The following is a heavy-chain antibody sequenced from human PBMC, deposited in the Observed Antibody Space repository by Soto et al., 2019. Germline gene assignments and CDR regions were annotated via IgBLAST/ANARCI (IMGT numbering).Heavy chain of an antibody. CDR1: GFTFSSYG. CDR2: ISYDGSNK. CDR3: AKEARYYYDSSGYYHCCFDY. V-gene: IGHV3-30*18. J-gene: IGHJ4*02. Sequence: PGGSLRLSCAASGFTFSSYGMHWVRQAPGKGLEWVAVISYDGSNKYYADSVKGRFTISRDNSKNTLYLQMNSLRAEDTAVYYCAKEARYYYDSSGYYHCCFDYWGQGTLVTVSS. D-gene: IGHD3-22*01.